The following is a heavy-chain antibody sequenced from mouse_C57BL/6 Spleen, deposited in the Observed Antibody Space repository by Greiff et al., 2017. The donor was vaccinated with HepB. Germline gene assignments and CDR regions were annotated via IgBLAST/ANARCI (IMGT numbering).Heavy chain of an antibody. CDR1: GFTFSSYA. Sequence: EVMLVESGGGLVKPGGSLKLSCAASGFTFSSYAMSWVRQTPEKRLEWVATISDGGSYTYYPDNVKGRFTISRDNAKNNLYLQMSHLKSEDTAMYYCAREADYYGSDYWGQGTTLTVSS. V-gene: IGHV5-4*01. CDR3: AREADYYGSDY. CDR2: ISDGGSYT. J-gene: IGHJ2*01. D-gene: IGHD1-1*01.